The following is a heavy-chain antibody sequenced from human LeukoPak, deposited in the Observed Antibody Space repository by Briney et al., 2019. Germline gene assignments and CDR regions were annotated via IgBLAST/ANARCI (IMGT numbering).Heavy chain of an antibody. Sequence: VGSLRLSCAASGFTFTSYWMHWVRQAPGKGLMWVSGINTDGSSTMYADSVKGRFTISRDNAKNTLYLQMNSLRGEDTAVYHCYGGNAEHWGQGTLVTVSS. V-gene: IGHV3-74*03. CDR1: GFTFTSYW. J-gene: IGHJ1*01. CDR3: YGGNAEH. D-gene: IGHD4-23*01. CDR2: INTDGSST.